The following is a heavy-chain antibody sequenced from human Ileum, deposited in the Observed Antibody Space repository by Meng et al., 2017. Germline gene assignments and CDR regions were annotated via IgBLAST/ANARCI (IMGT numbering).Heavy chain of an antibody. CDR1: CCSVSRAGHA. D-gene: IGHD1-26*01. CDR3: ARDHMGSLNY. CDR2: AST. J-gene: IGHJ4*02. Sequence: QARPQVLRPGLAWPSETSSLLGTVSCCSVSRAGHAWGWILQPPGKGLEWIGYASTNYNSSLKSRVTISLDTSRNQFSLSLSSVTAADTAVYYCARDHMGSLNYWGQGSLVTVSS. V-gene: IGHV4-61*08.